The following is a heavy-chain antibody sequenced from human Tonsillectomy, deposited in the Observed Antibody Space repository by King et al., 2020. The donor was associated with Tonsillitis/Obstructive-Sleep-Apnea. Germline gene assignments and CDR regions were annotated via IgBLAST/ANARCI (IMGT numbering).Heavy chain of an antibody. Sequence: QLVQSGAEVKKPGSSVKVSCKASGGTFSSYAISWVRQAPGQGLECMGGIIPIFGTANYAQKFQGRVTITADESTSTAYMELSSLRSEDTAVYYLARVTVVVPAAMSGWFDPWGQGTLVTVSS. D-gene: IGHD2-2*01. CDR1: GGTFSSYA. J-gene: IGHJ5*02. V-gene: IGHV1-69*12. CDR2: IIPIFGTA. CDR3: ARVTVVVPAAMSGWFDP.